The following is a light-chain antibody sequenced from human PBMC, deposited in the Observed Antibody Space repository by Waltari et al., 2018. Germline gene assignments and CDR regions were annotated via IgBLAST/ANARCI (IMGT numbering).Light chain of an antibody. CDR1: QSVHIY. CDR3: QQSYSGPPIT. V-gene: IGKV1-39*01. CDR2: SAS. Sequence: DFQLTQSPSSLSASVGDRVTITCRTSQSVHIYLNWYQQKPGKAPNLLIYSASNLQSGVPSRFSGSGSGTDFTLTISSVQPEDCATYYCQQSYSGPPITFGQGTRLDIK. J-gene: IGKJ5*01.